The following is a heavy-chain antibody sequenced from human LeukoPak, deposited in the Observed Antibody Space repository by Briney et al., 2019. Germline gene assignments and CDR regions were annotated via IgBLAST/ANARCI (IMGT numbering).Heavy chain of an antibody. V-gene: IGHV3-33*01. CDR3: ARDLGSHFDF. CDR2: IRFDGSNR. J-gene: IGHJ4*02. CDR1: GFIFSRYG. D-gene: IGHD2-15*01. Sequence: GRSLRLSCTASGFIFSRYGMHWVRQAPGKGLEWVALIRFDGSNRYYADSVKGRFSISRDNGKNTLYLRMHSLRAEDTSVYYCARDLGSHFDFWGQGTLVTVSS.